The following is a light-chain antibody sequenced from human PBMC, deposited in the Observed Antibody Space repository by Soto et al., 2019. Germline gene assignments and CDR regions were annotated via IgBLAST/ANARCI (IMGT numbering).Light chain of an antibody. CDR1: QSLLHNNGYNY. Sequence: DIVMTQSPLSLPVTPGEPASISCRSIQSLLHNNGYNYLDWYLQKPGQSPQLLIYLGSNRASGVPDRFSGSGSGTDFTLKISRVEADDVGVYYCMQAVQPWTFGQGTKVDI. CDR3: MQAVQPWT. V-gene: IGKV2-28*01. J-gene: IGKJ1*01. CDR2: LGS.